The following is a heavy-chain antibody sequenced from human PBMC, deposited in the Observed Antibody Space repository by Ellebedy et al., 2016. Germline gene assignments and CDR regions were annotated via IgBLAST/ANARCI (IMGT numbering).Heavy chain of an antibody. CDR1: GFTVTTYG. V-gene: IGHV3-21*01. D-gene: IGHD1-1*01. CDR2: ITGTYNHI. Sequence: GESLKISXVASGFTVTTYGMNWVRQAPGKGLEWVSTITGTYNHIHYADSLKGRFTISRDNAKDSLYLQMNSLSVGDTAVYYCARSQGNSGFDYWGQGTLVTVSS. CDR3: ARSQGNSGFDY. J-gene: IGHJ4*02.